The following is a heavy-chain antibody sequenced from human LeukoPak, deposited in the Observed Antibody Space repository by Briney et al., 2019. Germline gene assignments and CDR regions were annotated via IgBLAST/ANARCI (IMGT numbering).Heavy chain of an antibody. V-gene: IGHV3-23*01. CDR3: AKDPLSLWWRPFGYFDY. D-gene: IGHD2-21*01. CDR1: GFTFSSYA. CDR2: ISGSGGST. Sequence: QAGGSLRLSCAASGFTFSSYAMSWVRQAPGKGLEWVSSISGSGGSTYHADSVKGRFTISRDNSKNTLNLQINSLRAEDTAVYYCAKDPLSLWWRPFGYFDYWGQGTLVTVSS. J-gene: IGHJ4*02.